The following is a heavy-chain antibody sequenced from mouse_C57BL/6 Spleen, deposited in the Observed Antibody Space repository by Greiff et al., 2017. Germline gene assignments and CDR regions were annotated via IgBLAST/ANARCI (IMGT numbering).Heavy chain of an antibody. V-gene: IGHV5-12*01. J-gene: IGHJ1*03. CDR2: ISNGGGST. Sequence: EVKVVESGGGLVQPGGSLKLSCAASGFTFSDYYMYWVRQTPEKRLEWVAYISNGGGSTYYPDTVKGRFTIARDNAKNTLYLQMGRLKSEDTAMYDCARQGYGSSYDWYFEVRGTGTTVTVAS. CDR3: ARQGYGSSYDWYFEV. D-gene: IGHD1-1*01. CDR1: GFTFSDYY.